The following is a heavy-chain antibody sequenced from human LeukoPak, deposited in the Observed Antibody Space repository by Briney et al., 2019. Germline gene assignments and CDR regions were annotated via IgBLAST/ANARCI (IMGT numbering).Heavy chain of an antibody. J-gene: IGHJ3*02. CDR1: GYSISSGYY. V-gene: IGHV4-38-2*02. Sequence: SETLSLTCNVSGYSISSGYYWGWIRQPPAKGLEWIGSIYHSGRTHYNPSLKSRVTISGDTSKNQFSLKLSSVTAAETAVYYCARGLTPDAFDIWGQGTMVTVSS. CDR3: ARGLTPDAFDI. CDR2: IYHSGRT.